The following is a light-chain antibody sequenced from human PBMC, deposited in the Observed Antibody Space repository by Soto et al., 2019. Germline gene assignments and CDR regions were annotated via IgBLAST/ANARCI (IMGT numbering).Light chain of an antibody. CDR2: GVT. V-gene: IGLV2-14*03. CDR3: SSYTSSYTWI. CDR1: TPDVGGYNS. Sequence: QSALAQPASVSGSPGQSLTLSCSGTTPDVGGYNSVSWYQQLPGKAPKLLIYGVTDRPSGVSSRFSVSKSGNAASLTISGLQAEDEGDYYFSSYTSSYTWIFGGGTKVTVL. J-gene: IGLJ3*02.